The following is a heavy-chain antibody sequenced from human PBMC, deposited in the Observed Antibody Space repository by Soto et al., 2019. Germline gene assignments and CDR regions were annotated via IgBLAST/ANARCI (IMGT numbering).Heavy chain of an antibody. V-gene: IGHV3-23*01. CDR2: ISGSGGGGTT. D-gene: IGHD3-16*01. CDR1: GFSFGTYV. J-gene: IGHJ4*02. CDR3: AKLGVIGEFLSY. Sequence: EVQLLESGGGMVEPRGSLKLSCAASGFSFGTYVMNWVRQAPGKGLEWVSGISGSGGGGTTYYADSVKGRFTISRDNSKNTLYLQMNSLRAEDTAVYYCAKLGVIGEFLSYWGQGTLVTVSS.